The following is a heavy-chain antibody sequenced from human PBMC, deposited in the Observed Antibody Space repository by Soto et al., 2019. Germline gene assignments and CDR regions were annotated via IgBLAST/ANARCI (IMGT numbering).Heavy chain of an antibody. J-gene: IGHJ4*02. CDR3: AKGTSNGGWFNPFDY. V-gene: IGHV3-23*01. CDR1: GFTFVNYA. Sequence: EVQLLESGGGLVQPGGSLRLSCAASGFTFVNYAMNWVRQAPGKGLDWVATLSGSGTSTYYADSVKSRFTISRDNSRNTLYLQMNSLRAEDTAVYHCAKGTSNGGWFNPFDYWGQGTLVTVSS. CDR2: LSGSGTST. D-gene: IGHD6-19*01.